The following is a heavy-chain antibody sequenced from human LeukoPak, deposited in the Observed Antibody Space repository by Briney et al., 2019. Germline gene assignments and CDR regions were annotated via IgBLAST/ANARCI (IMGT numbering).Heavy chain of an antibody. CDR3: ARDSCSSTSCLSIDDY. J-gene: IGHJ4*02. CDR1: GNTFSGYY. Sequence: GASVKVSCKASGNTFSGYYMHWVRQAPGQGLEWMGWINPNSGGTNYAQKFQGRVTMTRDTSISTAYMELSRLSSDDTAVYYCARDSCSSTSCLSIDDYWGQGTLVTVSS. V-gene: IGHV1-2*02. CDR2: INPNSGGT. D-gene: IGHD2-2*01.